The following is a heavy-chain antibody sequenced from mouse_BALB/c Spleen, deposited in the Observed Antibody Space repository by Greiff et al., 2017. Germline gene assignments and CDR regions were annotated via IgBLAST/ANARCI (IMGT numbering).Heavy chain of an antibody. D-gene: IGHD2-3*01. V-gene: IGHV3-2*02. Sequence: EVQLQESGPGLVKPSQSLSLTCTVTGYSITSDYAWNWIRQFPGNKLEWMGYISYSGSTSYNPSLKSRISITRDTSKNQFFLQLNSVTTEDTATYYCASGYEGFDYWGQGTTLTVSS. CDR1: GYSITSDYA. J-gene: IGHJ2*01. CDR3: ASGYEGFDY. CDR2: ISYSGST.